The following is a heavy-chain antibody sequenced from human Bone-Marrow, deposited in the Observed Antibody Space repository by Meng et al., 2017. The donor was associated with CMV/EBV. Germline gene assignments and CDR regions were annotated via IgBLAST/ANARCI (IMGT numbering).Heavy chain of an antibody. Sequence: GESLKISCAASGFTFSSYAMHWVRQAPGKGLEWVAVISYDGSNKYYADSVKGRFTIPRDNSKNTLYLQMNSLRAEDTAVYYCARDRQLVRYFDYWGQGTLVTISS. CDR3: ARDRQLVRYFDY. CDR1: GFTFSSYA. D-gene: IGHD6-13*01. J-gene: IGHJ4*02. CDR2: ISYDGSNK. V-gene: IGHV3-30-3*01.